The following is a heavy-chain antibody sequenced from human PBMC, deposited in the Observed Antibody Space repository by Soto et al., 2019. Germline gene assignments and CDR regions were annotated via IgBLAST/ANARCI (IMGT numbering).Heavy chain of an antibody. Sequence: GGSLRLSCAASGFTFSSYAVSWVRQAPGKGLEWVSVISGGGTSTYYADSVKGRFALSRDNSKNTVYVQMSSLRAEDTAVYYCAKGRVPATTIGTYDVWGQGTLVTVSS. J-gene: IGHJ3*01. CDR2: ISGGGTST. CDR3: AKGRVPATTIGTYDV. D-gene: IGHD2-2*01. CDR1: GFTFSSYA. V-gene: IGHV3-23*01.